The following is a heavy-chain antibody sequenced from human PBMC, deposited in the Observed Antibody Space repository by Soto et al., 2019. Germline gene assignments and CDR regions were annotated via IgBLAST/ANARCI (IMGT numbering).Heavy chain of an antibody. V-gene: IGHV3-48*01. D-gene: IGHD3-16*01. CDR1: GFTFSSFG. CDR2: ISGGSGESI. Sequence: ELQLVESGGGLVQPGGSLRLSCIASGFTFSSFGFNWVRQAPGKGLEWLSYISGGSGESINYADPVKGRFTISRDNAKNALYLQMNSLRVEDTAVYYCARDLWDELPGGESDYWGQGTLVTVSS. J-gene: IGHJ4*02. CDR3: ARDLWDELPGGESDY.